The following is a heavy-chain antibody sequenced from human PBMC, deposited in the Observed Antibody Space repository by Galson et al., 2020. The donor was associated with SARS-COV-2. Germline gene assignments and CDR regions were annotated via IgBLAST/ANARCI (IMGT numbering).Heavy chain of an antibody. J-gene: IGHJ4*02. CDR1: GYSFTSYW. CDR2: IYPGDSDT. D-gene: IGHD6-13*01. CDR3: AAGYSSSWYYFDY. V-gene: IGHV5-51*01. Sequence: KIGESLKISCKGSGYSFTSYWIGWVRQMPGKGLEWMGIIYPGDSDTRYSPSFQGQVTISADKSISTAYLQWSSLKASDTAMYYCAAGYSSSWYYFDYWGQGTLVTVFS.